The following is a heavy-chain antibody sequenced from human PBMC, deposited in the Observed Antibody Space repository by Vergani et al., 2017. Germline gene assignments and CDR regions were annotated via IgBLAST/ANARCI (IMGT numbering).Heavy chain of an antibody. D-gene: IGHD3-3*01. J-gene: IGHJ4*02. Sequence: QVQLVQSGAEVKKPGSSVKVSCKASGGTFSSYAISWVRQAPGQGLEWMGGIIPICGTANYAQKFQGRVTITADESTSTAYMELSSLRSEDTAVYYWARXAGKNTIVGVVIISYFDYWGQGTLVTVSS. CDR2: IIPICGTA. CDR1: GGTFSSYA. CDR3: ARXAGKNTIVGVVIISYFDY. V-gene: IGHV1-69*01.